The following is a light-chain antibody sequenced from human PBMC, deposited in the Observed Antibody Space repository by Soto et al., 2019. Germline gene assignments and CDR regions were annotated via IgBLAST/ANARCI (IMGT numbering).Light chain of an antibody. CDR3: QEYNSYPRT. J-gene: IGKJ1*01. Sequence: DIQMTQSPSSLSASVGDRVTITCRASQGSSNYLAWFQKKPGKAPKFLIYAASSLQSGVPPKFSGSGSGSDFTLSISSLHPEDFATHYCQEYNSYPRTFGQGTKVEIK. V-gene: IGKV1-16*02. CDR1: QGSSNY. CDR2: AAS.